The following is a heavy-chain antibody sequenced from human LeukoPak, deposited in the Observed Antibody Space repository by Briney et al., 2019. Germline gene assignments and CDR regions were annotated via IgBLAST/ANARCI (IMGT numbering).Heavy chain of an antibody. J-gene: IGHJ4*02. V-gene: IGHV3-20*04. D-gene: IGHD2-15*01. Sequence: GGSLRLSCAASGFTFDDSGMSWVRQAPGKGLEWVSGINWNGGSTGHADSVKGRFTISRDNAKNSLYLQMNSLRVEDTALYYCARNVTDCSSGSCYKMDYWGQGTLVTVSS. CDR1: GFTFDDSG. CDR3: ARNVTDCSSGSCYKMDY. CDR2: INWNGGST.